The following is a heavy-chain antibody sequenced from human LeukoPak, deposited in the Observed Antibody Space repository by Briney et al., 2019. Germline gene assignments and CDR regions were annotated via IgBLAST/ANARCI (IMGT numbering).Heavy chain of an antibody. J-gene: IGHJ6*03. D-gene: IGHD3-3*01. Sequence: ASVKVSCKASGYTFTGYYIHWVRQAPGQGLEWMGWINPNSGGTNYAQKFQGRVTMTRDMSTSTGYMELSGLRSDDTAMYYCARGDFRAIFGIITRYYYMDVWGKGTTVTVSS. CDR2: INPNSGGT. CDR1: GYTFTGYY. V-gene: IGHV1-2*02. CDR3: ARGDFRAIFGIITRYYYMDV.